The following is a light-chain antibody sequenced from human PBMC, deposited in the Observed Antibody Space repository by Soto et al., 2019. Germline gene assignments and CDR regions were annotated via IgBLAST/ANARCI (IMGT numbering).Light chain of an antibody. V-gene: IGLV2-14*01. CDR3: SSYSSENAYV. J-gene: IGLJ1*01. CDR2: EVS. CDR1: SSDVGGYKY. Sequence: QSVLTQPASVSGSPGQSITIACTGTSSDVGGYKYVSWYQQHPGKAPKLMIYEVSNRPSGVSNRFSGSKSGNTASLTISGLQAEDEADYYCSSYSSENAYVFGTGTKVTVL.